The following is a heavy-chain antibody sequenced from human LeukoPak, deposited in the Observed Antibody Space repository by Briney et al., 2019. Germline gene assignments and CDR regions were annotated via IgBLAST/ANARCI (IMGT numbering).Heavy chain of an antibody. CDR3: ARDLSVAGTRSNAFDI. D-gene: IGHD6-19*01. V-gene: IGHV3-11*04. J-gene: IGHJ3*02. CDR2: ISSSGSTI. Sequence: GGSLRLSCAASGFTFSDYYMSWIRQALGKGLEWVSYISSSGSTIYYADSVKGRFTISRDNAKNSLYLQMSSVRAEDTAVYYCARDLSVAGTRSNAFDIWGQGTMVTVSS. CDR1: GFTFSDYY.